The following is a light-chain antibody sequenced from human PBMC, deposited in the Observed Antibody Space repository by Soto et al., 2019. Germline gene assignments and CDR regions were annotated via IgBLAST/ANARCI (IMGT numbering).Light chain of an antibody. CDR2: GAS. Sequence: EIVMTQSPATLSVSPGERATLSCRASQSVSSKLAWYQQKPGQAPRLLIYGASNRATGIPDRFSGSGSGTDFTLTISRLEPEDFAVYYCQQYGSSPGFVAFGQGTRLEIK. V-gene: IGKV3-20*01. CDR3: QQYGSSPGFVA. CDR1: QSVSSK. J-gene: IGKJ5*01.